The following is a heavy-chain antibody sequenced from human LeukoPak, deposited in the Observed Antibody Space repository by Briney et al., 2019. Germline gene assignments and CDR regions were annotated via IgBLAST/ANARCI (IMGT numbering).Heavy chain of an antibody. J-gene: IGHJ4*02. V-gene: IGHV4-61*01. CDR2: IYYSGST. Sequence: PSETLSLTCTVSGASISSSSYDWTWIRQPPGKGLEWLGYIYYSGSTNYNPSLKSRVTISVDTSKNQFSLKVSSVTAADTAVYYCARDRYGDPPDYWGQGTLVTVSS. D-gene: IGHD4-17*01. CDR1: GASISSSSYD. CDR3: ARDRYGDPPDY.